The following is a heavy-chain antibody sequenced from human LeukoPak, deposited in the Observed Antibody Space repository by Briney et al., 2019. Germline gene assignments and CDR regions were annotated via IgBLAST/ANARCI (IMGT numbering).Heavy chain of an antibody. J-gene: IGHJ4*02. CDR1: GGSISSYY. Sequence: SETLSLTCTVSGGSISSYYWSWIRQPPGKGLEWIGYIYYSGSTNYNPSLKSRVTISVDTSKNQFSLKLSSVTAADTAVYYCARGGWFGELLFDYCGQGTLVTVSS. CDR2: IYYSGST. D-gene: IGHD3-10*01. V-gene: IGHV4-59*08. CDR3: ARGGWFGELLFDY.